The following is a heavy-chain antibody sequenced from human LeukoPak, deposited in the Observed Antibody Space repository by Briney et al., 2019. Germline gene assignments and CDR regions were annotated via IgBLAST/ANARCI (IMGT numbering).Heavy chain of an antibody. CDR3: AKGNDILTGHHPFDY. CDR2: ISGSGGST. CDR1: GFTFSSYG. D-gene: IGHD3-9*01. J-gene: IGHJ4*02. V-gene: IGHV3-23*01. Sequence: GGTLRLSCAASGFTFSSYGMSWVRQAPGKVLEWVSAISGSGGSTYYADSVKGRFTISRDNSKNTLYLQMNSLRAEDTAVYYCAKGNDILTGHHPFDYWGQGTLVTVSS.